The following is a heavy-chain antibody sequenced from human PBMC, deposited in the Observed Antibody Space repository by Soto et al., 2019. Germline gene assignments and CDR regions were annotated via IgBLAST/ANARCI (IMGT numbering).Heavy chain of an antibody. J-gene: IGHJ3*02. CDR3: ARIVVVIGFDI. CDR1: GFTVSSNY. Sequence: EVQLVETGGGLIQPGGSLRLSCAASGFTVSSNYMSWVRQAPGKGLEWVSVIYSGGSTYYSDSVKGRFTISRDNSKNTLYLQMNSLRAEDTAVYYCARIVVVIGFDIWGQGTMVTVSS. V-gene: IGHV3-53*02. CDR2: IYSGGST. D-gene: IGHD3-22*01.